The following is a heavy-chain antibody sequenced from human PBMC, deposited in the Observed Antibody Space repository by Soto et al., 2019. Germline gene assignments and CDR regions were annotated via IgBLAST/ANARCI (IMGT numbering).Heavy chain of an antibody. CDR1: GGSVNTSDYY. D-gene: IGHD3-16*02. J-gene: IGHJ5*02. V-gene: IGHV4-30-4*01. Sequence: QVQLQESGPGLVKPSQTLSLTCTVSGGSVNTSDYYWTWIRQSPGKGLEWIVNIYYGGSAYPNPYFTSRVTASVDTTQDQFSLNLFSVSAADTAFYYCAIRMRDTYQYYNWFDPWGQGTLVTVSS. CDR3: AIRMRDTYQYYNWFDP. CDR2: IYYGGSA.